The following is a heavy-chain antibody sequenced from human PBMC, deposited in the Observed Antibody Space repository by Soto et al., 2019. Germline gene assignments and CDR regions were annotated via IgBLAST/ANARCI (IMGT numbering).Heavy chain of an antibody. V-gene: IGHV5-51*01. Sequence: GESLKISCKGSGYSFTSYWIGWVPQMPGKGLEWMGIIYPGDSDTRYSPSFQGQVTISADKSISTAYLQWSSLKASDTAMYYCARHMLYCSSTSCYFAPYYYGMDVWGQGTTVTVSS. CDR3: ARHMLYCSSTSCYFAPYYYGMDV. D-gene: IGHD2-2*01. J-gene: IGHJ6*02. CDR2: IYPGDSDT. CDR1: GYSFTSYW.